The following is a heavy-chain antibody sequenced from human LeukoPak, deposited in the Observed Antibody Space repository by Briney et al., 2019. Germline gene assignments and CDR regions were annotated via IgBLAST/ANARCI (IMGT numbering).Heavy chain of an antibody. CDR1: GGSISSYY. CDR3: AKGEYSSGSYGPRGWFDP. J-gene: IGHJ5*02. D-gene: IGHD6-19*01. Sequence: SETLSLTCTVSGGSISSYYWSWIRQPPGKGLEWIGYIYYSGSTNYNPSLKSRVTISVDTSKNQFSLKLSSVTAADTAVYYCAKGEYSSGSYGPRGWFDPWGQGTLVTVSS. V-gene: IGHV4-59*08. CDR2: IYYSGST.